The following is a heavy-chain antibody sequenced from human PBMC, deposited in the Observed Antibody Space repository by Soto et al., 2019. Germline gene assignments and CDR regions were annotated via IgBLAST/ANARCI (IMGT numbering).Heavy chain of an antibody. CDR3: ARGGGGFAVDC. D-gene: IGHD3-16*01. CDR1: GGSISSYY. J-gene: IGHJ4*02. Sequence: QVQLQESGPGLVKPSETLSLTCTVSGGSISSYYWSWIRQPPGKGLEWIGYIYYSGSTNYNPSLKSRVTISIDTSKNQFSLKLSSVTAADTAVYYCARGGGGFAVDCWGQGTLVTVSS. CDR2: IYYSGST. V-gene: IGHV4-59*01.